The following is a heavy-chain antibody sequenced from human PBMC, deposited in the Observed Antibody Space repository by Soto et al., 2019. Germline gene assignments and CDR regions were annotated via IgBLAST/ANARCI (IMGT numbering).Heavy chain of an antibody. J-gene: IGHJ1*01. Sequence: EVQLLESGGGLVQPGGSLRLSCAASGFTFSSYAMSWVRQAPGKGLEWVSAISGSGGSTYYADSVKGRFTISRDKSKNTLFLQINRLRAEGTAVYYWAKARGWYGSGSEDEYFQHWGQGTLVTVSS. CDR3: AKARGWYGSGSEDEYFQH. CDR1: GFTFSSYA. V-gene: IGHV3-23*01. D-gene: IGHD3-10*01. CDR2: ISGSGGST.